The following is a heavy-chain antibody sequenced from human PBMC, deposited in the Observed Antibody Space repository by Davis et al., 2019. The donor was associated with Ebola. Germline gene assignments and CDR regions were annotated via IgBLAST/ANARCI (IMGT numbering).Heavy chain of an antibody. Sequence: ASVKVSCKVSGYTLSDLSIHWVRQAPGKGLEWMGGFDPEDEETIYAQKFQGRVTMTRDTSTSTVYMELSSLRSEDTAVYYCARYDSSGYADFDYWGQGTLVTVSS. D-gene: IGHD3-22*01. CDR3: ARYDSSGYADFDY. V-gene: IGHV1-24*01. CDR2: FDPEDEET. J-gene: IGHJ4*02. CDR1: GYTLSDLS.